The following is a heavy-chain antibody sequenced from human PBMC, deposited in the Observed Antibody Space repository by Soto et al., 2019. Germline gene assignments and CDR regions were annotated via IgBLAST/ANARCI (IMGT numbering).Heavy chain of an antibody. CDR3: ARSLPILLWFGESPDDYYYGMDV. D-gene: IGHD3-10*01. Sequence: GASVKVSCKASGYTFTGYYMHWVRQAPGQGLEWMGWINPNSGGTNYAQKFQGWVTMTRDTSISTAYMELSRLRSDDTAVYYCARSLPILLWFGESPDDYYYGMDVWGQGTTVTVSS. CDR1: GYTFTGYY. CDR2: INPNSGGT. V-gene: IGHV1-2*04. J-gene: IGHJ6*02.